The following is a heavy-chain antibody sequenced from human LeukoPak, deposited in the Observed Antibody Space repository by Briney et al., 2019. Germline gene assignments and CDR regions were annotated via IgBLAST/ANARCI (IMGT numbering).Heavy chain of an antibody. J-gene: IGHJ5*02. Sequence: GASVKVSCKASGYTFTGYYMHWVRQAPGQGLEWMGWINPNSGGTNYAQKFQGRVTMTRDTSISTAYMELSRLRSDDTAVYYCARAGYCSSTSCYFGVESGGWFDPWAREPWSPSPQ. D-gene: IGHD2-2*01. CDR1: GYTFTGYY. V-gene: IGHV1-2*02. CDR2: INPNSGGT. CDR3: ARAGYCSSTSCYFGVESGGWFDP.